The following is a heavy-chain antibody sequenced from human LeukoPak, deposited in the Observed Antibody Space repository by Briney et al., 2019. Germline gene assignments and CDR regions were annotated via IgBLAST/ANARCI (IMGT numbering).Heavy chain of an antibody. J-gene: IGHJ4*02. CDR1: GGTFSSYA. CDR3: ARAVGWELYHFDY. D-gene: IGHD1-26*01. Sequence: SVKVSCKASGGTFSSYAISWVRQAPGQGLEWMGGIIPIFGTANYAQKFQGRVTITADESTSTAYMELSSLRSEDTAVYYCARAVGWELYHFDYWGQGTLVTVSS. V-gene: IGHV1-69*13. CDR2: IIPIFGTA.